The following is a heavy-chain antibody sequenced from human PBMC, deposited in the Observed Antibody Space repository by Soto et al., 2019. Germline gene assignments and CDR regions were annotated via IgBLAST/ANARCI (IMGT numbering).Heavy chain of an antibody. CDR3: ARTGLQIVQATSYYYGLDV. Sequence: QVQLVESGGGVVQPGTSLRLSCEASGFTFNSFGMHWVRQAPGKGLEWVAVIWHDGTNEYYVDSVKGRFTISRDNSKDNLYLQMNNLRAEDTAVYYCARTGLQIVQATSYYYGLDVWGQGTTVTVSS. V-gene: IGHV3-33*01. CDR2: IWHDGTNE. CDR1: GFTFNSFG. D-gene: IGHD2-8*01. J-gene: IGHJ6*02.